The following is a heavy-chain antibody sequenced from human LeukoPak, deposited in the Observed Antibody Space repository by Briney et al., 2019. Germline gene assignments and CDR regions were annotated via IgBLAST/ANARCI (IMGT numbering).Heavy chain of an antibody. Sequence: GGSLRLSCAASGFTFSSYWMSWVRQAPGKGLEWVANIKQDGSEKYYVDSVKGRFTISRDNAKNSLYLQMNSLRAEDTAVYYCARDSSSGYYAHDYWGQGTLVTVSS. CDR1: GFTFSSYW. J-gene: IGHJ4*02. D-gene: IGHD3-22*01. CDR2: IKQDGSEK. V-gene: IGHV3-7*01. CDR3: ARDSSSGYYAHDY.